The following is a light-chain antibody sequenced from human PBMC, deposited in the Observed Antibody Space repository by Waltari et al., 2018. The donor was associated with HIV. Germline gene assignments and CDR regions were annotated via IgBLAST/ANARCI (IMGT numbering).Light chain of an antibody. CDR1: QSVATY. CDR2: DAS. V-gene: IGKV3-11*01. CDR3: QQRSIPIT. J-gene: IGKJ5*01. Sequence: EIMLTQSPATLSLPPGERATLSCRASQSVATYLAWFQQKPGQAPRLLFYDASNRATGIPARFTGSGSGTDFTLTISSLEPEDFGVYYCQQRSIPITFGQGTRLEI.